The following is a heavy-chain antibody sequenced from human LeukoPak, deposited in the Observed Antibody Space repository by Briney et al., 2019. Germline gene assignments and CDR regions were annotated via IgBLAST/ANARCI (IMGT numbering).Heavy chain of an antibody. Sequence: GGSLRLSCAASGFTFSSYGMHWVRQAPGKGLEWVAVISYDGSNKYYADSVKGRFTISRDNSKNTLYLQMNSLRAEDTAVYYCAKDQKRWLRLYYYYGMDVWGQGTTVTVSS. J-gene: IGHJ6*02. D-gene: IGHD5-12*01. CDR1: GFTFSSYG. CDR3: AKDQKRWLRLYYYYGMDV. V-gene: IGHV3-30*18. CDR2: ISYDGSNK.